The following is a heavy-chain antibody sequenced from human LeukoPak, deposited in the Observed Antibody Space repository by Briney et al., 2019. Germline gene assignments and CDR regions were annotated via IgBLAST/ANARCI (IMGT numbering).Heavy chain of an antibody. CDR2: IDPSDSYT. CDR3: ARQGDGYNAADLD. CDR1: GYNFTSYW. D-gene: IGHD5-24*01. Sequence: GESLKISCKGSGYNFTSYWISWVRQMPGKGLEWMGRIDPSDSYTNYSPSFQGHVTISADKSISTAYLQWSSLKASDTAMYYCARQGDGYNAADLDWGQGTLVTVSS. J-gene: IGHJ4*02. V-gene: IGHV5-10-1*01.